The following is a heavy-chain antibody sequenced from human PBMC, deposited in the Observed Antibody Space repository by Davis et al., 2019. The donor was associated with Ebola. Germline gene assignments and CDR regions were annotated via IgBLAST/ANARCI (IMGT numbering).Heavy chain of an antibody. J-gene: IGHJ4*02. Sequence: ASVKVSCKTSGYTFTNYAIHWVRQAPGQRLEWMGWINAGNGNTKYSQKFQGRVTITRDTSASTAYMELSSLRSEDTAVYYCARGVVVDPFDYWGQGTLVTVSS. CDR3: ARGVVVDPFDY. CDR2: INAGNGNT. D-gene: IGHD2-15*01. CDR1: GYTFTNYA. V-gene: IGHV1-3*01.